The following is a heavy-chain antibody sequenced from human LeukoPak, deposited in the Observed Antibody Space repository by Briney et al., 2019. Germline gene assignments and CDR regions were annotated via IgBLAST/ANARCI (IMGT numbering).Heavy chain of an antibody. CDR2: ISGSSSRT. Sequence: GGSLRLSCAASGFTLSDYSTSWIRQAPGKGLEWISYISGSSSRTNYADSVKGRFTISRDNAKNSLYLQMNSLRAEDTAVYYCASALTDTYYFDAWGPGTLVTVSS. D-gene: IGHD5-18*01. CDR3: ASALTDTYYFDA. J-gene: IGHJ4*02. V-gene: IGHV3-11*06. CDR1: GFTLSDYS.